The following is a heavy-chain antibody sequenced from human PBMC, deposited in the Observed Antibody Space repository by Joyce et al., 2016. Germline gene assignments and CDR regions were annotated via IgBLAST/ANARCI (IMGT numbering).Heavy chain of an antibody. CDR2: IEPSDSYT. CDR3: ARHRDIRTSMADAFDI. D-gene: IGHD5-18*01. CDR1: GYTFTNYS. V-gene: IGHV5-10-1*03. J-gene: IGHJ3*02. Sequence: EVQLVQSGAEVKNPGQSLRISCKGSGYTFTNYSTTWVRQIPGKGLEWVRRIEPSDSYTNYSPSFQGHVTFSTDKYIRTASLQWNSLKASDTALFYCARHRDIRTSMADAFDIWGQGTMITVSS.